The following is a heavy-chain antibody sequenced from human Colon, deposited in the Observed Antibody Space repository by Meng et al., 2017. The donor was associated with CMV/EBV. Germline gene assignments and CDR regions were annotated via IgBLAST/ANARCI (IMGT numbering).Heavy chain of an antibody. CDR3: ARARMSLRYQLLYRGPSSLGY. CDR1: GFTFSSSA. D-gene: IGHD2-2*02. Sequence: GESLKISCAASGFTFSSSAMNWVRQAPGKGLEWVSTISAGVGDTYYADSVKGRFIISRDNAKNSLDLQMNSLTVEDTAVYFCARARMSLRYQLLYRGPSSLGYWGQGMLVTVSS. J-gene: IGHJ4*02. CDR2: ISAGVGDT. V-gene: IGHV3-23*01.